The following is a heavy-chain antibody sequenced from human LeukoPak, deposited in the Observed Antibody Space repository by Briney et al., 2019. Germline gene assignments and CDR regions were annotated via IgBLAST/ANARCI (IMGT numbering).Heavy chain of an antibody. J-gene: IGHJ4*02. V-gene: IGHV3-21*04. CDR2: VSSRSSNI. Sequence: GGPLRLSCAASGFTFSHYTVNWVRQAPGKGLEWVSSVSSRSSNIYYADSVKGRFTISRDNSRSTLYLQMNSLRAEDTAVYYCSKKGQNEDYGKPDWGQGTLVTVSS. CDR3: SKKGQNEDYGKPD. CDR1: GFTFSHYT. D-gene: IGHD4-17*01.